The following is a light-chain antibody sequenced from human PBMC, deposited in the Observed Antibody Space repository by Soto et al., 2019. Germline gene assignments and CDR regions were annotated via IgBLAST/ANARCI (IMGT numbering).Light chain of an antibody. Sequence: QPVLTQPPSVSGAPGQRVTISCTGSSSNIGAGYDVHWYQQLPGTAPKLLIYGNSNRPSGVPDRFSVSKSGTSASLAITGLQPEDEADYYCQSYDTSLSGYVFGTGTKLTVL. V-gene: IGLV1-40*01. J-gene: IGLJ1*01. CDR3: QSYDTSLSGYV. CDR1: SSNIGAGYD. CDR2: GNS.